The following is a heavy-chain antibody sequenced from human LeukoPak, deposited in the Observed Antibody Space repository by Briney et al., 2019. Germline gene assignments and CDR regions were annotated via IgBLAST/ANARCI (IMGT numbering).Heavy chain of an antibody. CDR3: ARGEGLLWFGELWYYFDY. CDR2: IYYSGST. CDR1: GGSISSYY. V-gene: IGHV4-59*01. Sequence: SETLSLTCTVSGGSISSYYWSWIRQPPGKGLEWSGYIYYSGSTNYNPSLKSRVTISLDTSKNQIPLKLSSVTAADTAVYHCARGEGLLWFGELWYYFDYWGQGTLVTVSS. J-gene: IGHJ4*02. D-gene: IGHD3-10*01.